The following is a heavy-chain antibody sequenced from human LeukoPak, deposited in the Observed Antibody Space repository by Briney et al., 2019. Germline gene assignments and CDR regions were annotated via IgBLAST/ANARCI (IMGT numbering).Heavy chain of an antibody. CDR2: INWNGDIT. V-gene: IGHV3-20*04. J-gene: IGHJ3*02. D-gene: IGHD3-22*01. CDR3: ARGSGLVVVSTLDAFDI. Sequence: PGGSLRLSCAASGFTFSSYAMSWVRHVPGKGLEWVSGINWNGDITGYADSVKGRFTISRDNAKNSLYLQMNGLRGEDTALYYCARGSGLVVVSTLDAFDIWGQGTMVTVSS. CDR1: GFTFSSYA.